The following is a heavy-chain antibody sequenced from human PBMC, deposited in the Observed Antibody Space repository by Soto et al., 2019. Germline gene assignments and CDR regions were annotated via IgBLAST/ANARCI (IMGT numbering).Heavy chain of an antibody. CDR1: GGSFSGYY. CDR3: ARGTLKLGITIYYYYGMDV. CDR2: INHSGST. D-gene: IGHD7-27*01. J-gene: IGHJ6*02. Sequence: NPSETLSLTCAVYGGSFSGYYWSWIRQPPGKGLEWIGEINHSGSTNYNPSLKSRVTISVDTSKNQFSLKLSSVTAADTAVYYCARGTLKLGITIYYYYGMDVWGQGTTVTVSS. V-gene: IGHV4-34*01.